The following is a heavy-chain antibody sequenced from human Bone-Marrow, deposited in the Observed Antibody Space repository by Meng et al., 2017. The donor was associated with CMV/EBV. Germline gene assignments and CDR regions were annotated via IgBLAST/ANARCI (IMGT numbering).Heavy chain of an antibody. D-gene: IGHD3-3*01. CDR1: GYTFTSYD. CDR3: AKARRSSGYSYYYYYYGMDV. J-gene: IGHJ6*02. V-gene: IGHV1-2*02. Sequence: ASVKVSCKASGYTFTSYDINWVRQGPGQGLEWMGWINPNSGGTNYAQKFQGRVTMTRDTSISTAYMELSRLRSDDTAVYYCAKARRSSGYSYYYYYYGMDVWGQGTTVTVSS. CDR2: INPNSGGT.